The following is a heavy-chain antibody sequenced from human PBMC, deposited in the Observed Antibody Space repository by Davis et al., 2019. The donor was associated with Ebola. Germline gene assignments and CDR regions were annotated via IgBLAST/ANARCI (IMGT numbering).Heavy chain of an antibody. CDR3: ARVMYDRRLVGWFDP. J-gene: IGHJ5*02. CDR2: IIPIFGTA. CDR1: GGTFSSYA. V-gene: IGHV1-69*13. Sequence: AASVKVSCKASGGTFSSYAISWVRQAPGQGLGWMGGIIPIFGTANYAQKFQGRVTITADESTSTAHMELRSLRSEDTAVYYCARVMYDRRLVGWFDPWGQGTLVTVSS. D-gene: IGHD3-22*01.